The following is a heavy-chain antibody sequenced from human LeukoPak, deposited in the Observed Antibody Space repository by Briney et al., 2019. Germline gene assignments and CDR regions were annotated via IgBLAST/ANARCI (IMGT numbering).Heavy chain of an antibody. V-gene: IGHV3-7*01. Sequence: GGSLRLSCAVSGFTFSHYLMSWVRQAPGKGLEWVANIKPEGSDTYYMDSVEGRFTIPRDNAMSSLYLQMNSLRAEDTAVYYCARVGYNNYDLDFWGQGTLVTVSS. J-gene: IGHJ4*02. CDR1: GFTFSHYL. D-gene: IGHD3-3*01. CDR3: ARVGYNNYDLDF. CDR2: IKPEGSDT.